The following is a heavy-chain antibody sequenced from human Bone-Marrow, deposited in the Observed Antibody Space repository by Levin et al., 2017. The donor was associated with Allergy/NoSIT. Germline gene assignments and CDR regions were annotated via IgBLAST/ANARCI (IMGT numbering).Heavy chain of an antibody. D-gene: IGHD3-9*01. V-gene: IGHV3-23*01. CDR2: ISGSGGRT. CDR3: AKELGAQEDHDFLTGLFDY. CDR1: GFRFSSYT. J-gene: IGHJ4*02. Sequence: LGESLKISCAGSGFRFSSYTMSWVRQAPGKGLEWVADISGSGGRTYYADSVKGRFTISRDNSKNTLYLQMNTLRDEDTAVYYCAKELGAQEDHDFLTGLFDYWGQGNLVTVSS.